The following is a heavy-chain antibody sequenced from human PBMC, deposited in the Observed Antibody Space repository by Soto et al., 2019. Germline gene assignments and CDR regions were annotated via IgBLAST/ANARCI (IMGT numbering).Heavy chain of an antibody. CDR2: IIPIFGTA. CDR1: GGTFSSYA. Sequence: QVPLVQSGAEVKKPGSSVKVSCKASGGTFSSYAIIWVRQAPGQGLEWMGGIIPIFGTANYEQKFQGRVTITVDESTSTDYMELSSLRSDDTAVYYCARRRLAPGYYYDRPASVRGDAFDLWGQGTMVTVSS. V-gene: IGHV1-69*01. J-gene: IGHJ3*01. CDR3: ARRRLAPGYYYDRPASVRGDAFDL. D-gene: IGHD3-22*01.